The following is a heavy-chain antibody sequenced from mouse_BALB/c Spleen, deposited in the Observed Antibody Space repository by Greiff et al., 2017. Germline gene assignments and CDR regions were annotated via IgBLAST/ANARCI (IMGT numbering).Heavy chain of an antibody. D-gene: IGHD1-1*01. J-gene: IGHJ2*01. V-gene: IGHV5-12-2*01. CDR3: ARHRSLRYFDY. CDR1: GFTFSSYT. CDR2: ISNGGGST. Sequence: DVKLVESGGGLVQPGGSLKLSCAASGFTFSSYTMSWVRQTPEKRLEWVAYISNGGGSTYYPDTVKGRFTISRDNAKNTLYLQMSSLKSEDTAMYYCARHRSLRYFDYWGQGTTLTVSS.